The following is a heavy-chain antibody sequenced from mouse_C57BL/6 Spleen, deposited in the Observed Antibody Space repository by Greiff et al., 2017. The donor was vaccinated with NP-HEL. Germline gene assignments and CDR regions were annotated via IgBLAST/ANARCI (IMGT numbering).Heavy chain of an antibody. D-gene: IGHD2-2*01. CDR1: GYTFTSYW. V-gene: IGHV1-64*01. CDR3: AIYYGYDSAMDY. Sequence: VQLQQSGAELVKPGASVKLSCKASGYTFTSYWMHWVKQRPGQGLEWIGMIHPNSGSTNYNEKFKSKATLTVDKSSSTAYMQLSSLTSEDSAVSYCAIYYGYDSAMDYWGQGTSVTVSS. CDR2: IHPNSGST. J-gene: IGHJ4*01.